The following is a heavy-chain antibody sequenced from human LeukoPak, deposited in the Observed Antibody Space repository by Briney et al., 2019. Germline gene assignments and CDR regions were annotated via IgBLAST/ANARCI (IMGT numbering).Heavy chain of an antibody. CDR2: VHLDGRT. CDR3: AREGGFYRPLDY. CDR1: GGSITTTNW. D-gene: IGHD3-3*01. Sequence: SETLSLTCGVSGGSITTTNWWTWVRQPSGKGLEWIGEVHLDGRTNYNPSLESRLTISVDLSENHISLRLTSVTAADTAVYYCAREGGFYRPLDYSGQGTLVTVSS. V-gene: IGHV4-4*02. J-gene: IGHJ4*02.